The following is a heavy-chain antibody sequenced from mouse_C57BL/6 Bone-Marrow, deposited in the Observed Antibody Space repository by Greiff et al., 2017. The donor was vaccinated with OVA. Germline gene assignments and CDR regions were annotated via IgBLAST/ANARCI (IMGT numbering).Heavy chain of an antibody. CDR1: GFSLTSYG. J-gene: IGHJ1*03. CDR3: PRRGVVAPFWYFDV. D-gene: IGHD1-1*01. V-gene: IGHV2-2*01. Sequence: VHLVESGPGLVQPSQSLSITCTVSGFSLTSYGVHWVRQSPGKGLEWLGVIWSGGSTDYNAAFISRLSISKDNSKSQVFFKMNSLQADDTAIYYCPRRGVVAPFWYFDVWGTGTTVTVSS. CDR2: IWSGGST.